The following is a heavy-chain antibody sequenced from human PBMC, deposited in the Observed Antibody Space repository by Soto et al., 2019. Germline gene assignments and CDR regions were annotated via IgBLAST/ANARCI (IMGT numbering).Heavy chain of an antibody. CDR3: ARYLRGSLSYYGMDG. J-gene: IGHJ6*02. CDR2: IWYDGSNK. Sequence: QVQLVESGGGVVQPGRSLRLSCAASGFTFSSYGMHWVRQAPGKGLEWVAVIWYDGSNKYYADSVKGRFTISRDNSKKPLYLQMNSLRAEDTAGYYCARYLRGSLSYYGMDGWGQGTTVTVSS. CDR1: GFTFSSYG. V-gene: IGHV3-33*01. D-gene: IGHD3-16*01.